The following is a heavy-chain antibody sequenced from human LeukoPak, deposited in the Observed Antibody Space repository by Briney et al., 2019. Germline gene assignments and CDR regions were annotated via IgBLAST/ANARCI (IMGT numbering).Heavy chain of an antibody. Sequence: KPSETLSLTCTVSGGSISSYYWSWIRQPPGKGLEWIGYIYYSGSTDYNPSLKSRVTISVDTSKNQFSLKLSSVTAADTAVYYCARVGLRLGELPFGDFDYWGQGTLVTVSS. V-gene: IGHV4-59*01. J-gene: IGHJ4*02. CDR1: GGSISSYY. CDR2: IYYSGST. D-gene: IGHD3-16*02. CDR3: ARVGLRLGELPFGDFDY.